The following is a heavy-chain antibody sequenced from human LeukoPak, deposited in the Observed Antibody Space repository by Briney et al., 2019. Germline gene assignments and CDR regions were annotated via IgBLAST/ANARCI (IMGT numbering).Heavy chain of an antibody. CDR1: GGSISSSSYY. Sequence: SETLSLTGTVSGGSISSSSYYWGWIRQPPGKGLEWIGSIYYRGSTYYNPSLKSRVTISVDTSKNQFSLRLTSVTAADTAVYYCAADQVFYGDSRGYWGQGTLVTVSS. J-gene: IGHJ4*02. CDR3: AADQVFYGDSRGY. D-gene: IGHD4-17*01. V-gene: IGHV4-39*01. CDR2: IYYRGST.